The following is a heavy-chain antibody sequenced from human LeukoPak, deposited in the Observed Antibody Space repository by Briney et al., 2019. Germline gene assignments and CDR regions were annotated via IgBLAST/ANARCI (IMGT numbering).Heavy chain of an antibody. CDR3: ARDYDSSGYYYEGAFDI. J-gene: IGHJ3*02. D-gene: IGHD3-22*01. Sequence: SETLSLTCTVSGGSISSGGYYWSWIRQHPGKGLEWIEYIYYSGSTYYNPSLKSRVTISVDTSKNQFSLKLSSVTAADTAVYYCARDYDSSGYYYEGAFDIWGQGTMVTVSS. V-gene: IGHV4-31*03. CDR2: IYYSGST. CDR1: GGSISSGGYY.